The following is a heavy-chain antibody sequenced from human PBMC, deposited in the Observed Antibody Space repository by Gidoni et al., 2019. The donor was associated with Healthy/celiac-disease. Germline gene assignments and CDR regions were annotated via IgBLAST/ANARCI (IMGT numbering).Heavy chain of an antibody. CDR2: IIPIFGTA. J-gene: IGHJ6*02. CDR1: GGTFSSYA. CDR3: ARRIAVAENYYYYGMDV. Sequence: QVQLVQSGAEVKKPGSSVKVSCTASGGTFSSYAISWARQAPGQGLEWMGGIIPIFGTANYAQKFQGRVTITADESTSTAYMELSSLRSEDTAVYYCARRIAVAENYYYYGMDVWGQGTTVTVSS. D-gene: IGHD6-19*01. V-gene: IGHV1-69*01.